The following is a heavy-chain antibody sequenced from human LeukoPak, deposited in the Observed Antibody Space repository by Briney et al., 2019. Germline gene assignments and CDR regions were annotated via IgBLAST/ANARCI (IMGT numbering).Heavy chain of an antibody. CDR2: ISSGSSYL. D-gene: IGHD1-14*01. CDR3: ARDLPRSPANTIDF. CDR1: GFTFETYS. J-gene: IGHJ4*02. Sequence: PGGPLRLSCAASGFTFETYSMTWVRQAPGKGLEWVSSISSGSSYLYYADSVKGRFTISRDNAKNSLYLQMNSLRAEDTAVYYCARDLPRSPANTIDFWGQGTLVTVSS. V-gene: IGHV3-21*01.